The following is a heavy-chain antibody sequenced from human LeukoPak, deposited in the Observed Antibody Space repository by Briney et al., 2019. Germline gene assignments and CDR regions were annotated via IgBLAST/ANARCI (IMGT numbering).Heavy chain of an antibody. V-gene: IGHV1-46*01. J-gene: IGHJ5*02. CDR3: ASAYCSSTSCTWNWFDP. CDR2: INPSGGRT. CDR1: GYTFTSYY. Sequence: GASVKVSCKASGYTFTSYYMHWVQQAPGQGLEWMGIINPSGGRTSYAQKFQGRVTMTRDTSTSTVYMELSSLRSEDTAVYYCASAYCSSTSCTWNWFDPWGQGTLVTVSS. D-gene: IGHD2-2*01.